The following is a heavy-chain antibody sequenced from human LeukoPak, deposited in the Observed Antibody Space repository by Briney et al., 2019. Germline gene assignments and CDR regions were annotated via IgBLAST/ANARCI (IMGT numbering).Heavy chain of an antibody. V-gene: IGHV3-21*01. CDR1: GFTFSSYS. Sequence: GGSLRLSCAASGFTFSSYSMNWVRQAPGKGLEWVSSITSSGRYIYYADSVKGRFTISRDNSENSLYLQMDSLTAEDTAVYYCTRKGSQWDFLVDYWGQGTWVAVSP. CDR2: ITSSGRYI. D-gene: IGHD2/OR15-2a*01. CDR3: TRKGSQWDFLVDY. J-gene: IGHJ4*02.